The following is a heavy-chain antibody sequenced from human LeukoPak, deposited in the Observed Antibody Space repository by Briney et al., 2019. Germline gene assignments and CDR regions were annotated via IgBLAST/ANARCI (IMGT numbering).Heavy chain of an antibody. CDR1: GYSISSGYY. CDR2: IYYSGST. J-gene: IGHJ3*02. CDR3: ARIPSSFEWELLRAAFDI. D-gene: IGHD1-26*01. Sequence: IPSETLSLTCTVSGYSISSGYYWGWIRQPPGKGLEWIGSIYYSGSTYYNPSLKSRVTISVDTSKNQFSLKLSSVTAADTAVYYCARIPSSFEWELLRAAFDIWGQGTMVTVSS. V-gene: IGHV4-38-2*02.